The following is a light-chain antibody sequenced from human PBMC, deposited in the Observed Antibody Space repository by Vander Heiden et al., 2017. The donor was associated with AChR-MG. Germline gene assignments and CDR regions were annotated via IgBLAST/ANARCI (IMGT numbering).Light chain of an antibody. CDR2: RDS. Sequence: SYELIQPLSVSVALGQTASITCGGDNIGGYNVHWYQQKPGQAPVLVIYRDSKRPSGIPERLSGSNSGNTATLTISRAQAGDEADYYCQVWDSSRVVFGGGTKLTVL. CDR3: QVWDSSRVV. V-gene: IGLV3-9*01. J-gene: IGLJ2*01. CDR1: NIGGYN.